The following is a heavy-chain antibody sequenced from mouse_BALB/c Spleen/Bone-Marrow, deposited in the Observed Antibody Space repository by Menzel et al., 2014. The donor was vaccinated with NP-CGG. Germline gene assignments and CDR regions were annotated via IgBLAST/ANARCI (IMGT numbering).Heavy chain of an antibody. Sequence: DVHLVESGGGLVQPGGSRKLSCAASGFTFSSFGMHWVRQAPERGLEWVAYISSGSSTIFYADTVKGRFTISRDNPKNTLFLQMTSLRSEDMAMYYCTRGGNWEDFDYWGQGTTLTVSS. V-gene: IGHV5-17*02. D-gene: IGHD4-1*01. CDR2: ISSGSSTI. J-gene: IGHJ2*01. CDR1: GFTFSSFG. CDR3: TRGGNWEDFDY.